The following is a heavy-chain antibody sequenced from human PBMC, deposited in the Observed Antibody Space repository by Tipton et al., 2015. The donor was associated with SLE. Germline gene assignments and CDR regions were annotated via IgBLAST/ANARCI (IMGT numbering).Heavy chain of an antibody. V-gene: IGHV5-10-1*01. CDR3: AFSGLGPRVDAFDS. CDR2: IDPSDSYT. CDR1: GYSFTSYW. D-gene: IGHD6-19*01. J-gene: IGHJ3*02. Sequence: QLVQSGAEVKKPGESLRISCKGSGYSFTSYWISWVRQMPGKGLEWMGRIDPSDSYTNYSPSFQGHVTISADKSISTAYLQWGSLKASDTAMYYCAFSGLGPRVDAFDSWGQVSMVIVFS.